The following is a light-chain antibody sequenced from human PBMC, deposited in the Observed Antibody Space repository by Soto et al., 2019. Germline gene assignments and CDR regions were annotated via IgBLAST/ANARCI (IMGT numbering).Light chain of an antibody. J-gene: IGKJ2*01. V-gene: IGKV3-20*01. CDR1: QSVSSSY. Sequence: EIVWTQSPGTLSLSPGERATLSCRASQSVSSSYLAWYQQNPGQAPRLLIYGAASRATGIPDRFSGSGSGTDFTLTIRRLEPEDCTVYSCQQYVIPSAFFGQENNLHIK. CDR2: GAA. CDR3: QQYVIPSAF.